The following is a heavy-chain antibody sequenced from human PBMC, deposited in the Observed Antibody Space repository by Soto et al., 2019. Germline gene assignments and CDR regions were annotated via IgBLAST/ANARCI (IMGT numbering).Heavy chain of an antibody. CDR3: ARALPGYRGYEIDY. D-gene: IGHD5-12*01. CDR2: IGTAGDT. CDR1: GFTFSNYD. V-gene: IGHV3-13*01. Sequence: EVQLVESGGGLVQPGGSLRLSCAASGFTFSNYDIHWVRQATGKGLEWVSAIGTAGDTYYSGSVRGRFTISRENAFSSLYLQMDSLRAEDTAMYFCARALPGYRGYEIDYWGQGTLVTLSS. J-gene: IGHJ4*02.